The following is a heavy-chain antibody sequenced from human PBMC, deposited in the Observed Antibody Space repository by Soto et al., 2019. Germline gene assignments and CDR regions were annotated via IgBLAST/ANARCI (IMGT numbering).Heavy chain of an antibody. J-gene: IGHJ4*02. D-gene: IGHD6-19*01. Sequence: GGSLRLSCAASGFTFSSYSMNWVRQAPGKGLEWVSAISGSGGSTYYADSVKGRFTISRDNSKNTLYLQMNSLRAEDTAVYYCAKEGSSGWYVDDYWGQGTLVTVSS. CDR2: ISGSGGST. V-gene: IGHV3-23*01. CDR1: GFTFSSYS. CDR3: AKEGSSGWYVDDY.